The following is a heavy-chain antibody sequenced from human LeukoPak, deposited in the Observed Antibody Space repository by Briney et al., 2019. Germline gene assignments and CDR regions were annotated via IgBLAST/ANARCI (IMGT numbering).Heavy chain of an antibody. CDR2: ISGSGGST. V-gene: IGHV3-23*01. CDR3: AKSPTRIVVVPAAPRYDY. Sequence: PGGSLRLSCAASGFTFSSYAMSWVRQAPGKGLEWVSAISGSGGSTYYADSVKGRFTISRDNSKNTLYLQMNSLRAEDTAVYYCAKSPTRIVVVPAAPRYDYWGQGTLVTVSS. CDR1: GFTFSSYA. D-gene: IGHD2-2*01. J-gene: IGHJ4*02.